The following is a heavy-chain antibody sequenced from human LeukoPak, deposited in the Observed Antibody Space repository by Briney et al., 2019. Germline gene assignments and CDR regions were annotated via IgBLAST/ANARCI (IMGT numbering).Heavy chain of an antibody. J-gene: IGHJ4*02. Sequence: SETLSLTCTVSGGSISSYYWSWIRQPPGKGLEWIGSICYSGSTYYNPSLKSRVTISVDTSKNQFSLKLSSVTAADTAVYYCARRDDYVWGSYRHFDYWGQGTLVTVSS. CDR1: GGSISSYY. CDR2: ICYSGST. CDR3: ARRDDYVWGSYRHFDY. D-gene: IGHD3-16*02. V-gene: IGHV4-59*05.